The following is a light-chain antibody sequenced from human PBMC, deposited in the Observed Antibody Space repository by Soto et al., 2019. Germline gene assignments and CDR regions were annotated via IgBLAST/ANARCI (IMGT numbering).Light chain of an antibody. CDR1: SSNIGTNT. J-gene: IGLJ3*02. CDR3: AAWDDSLWL. V-gene: IGLV1-44*01. Sequence: QLVLTQPPSASGTPGQRVTISCSGSSSNIGTNTVNWYQQLPGTAPKVLIYNNHERPSGVPDRFSGSKSGTSASLAISGPXXXXXXXYYCAAWDDSLWLFGGGTKLTVL. CDR2: NNH.